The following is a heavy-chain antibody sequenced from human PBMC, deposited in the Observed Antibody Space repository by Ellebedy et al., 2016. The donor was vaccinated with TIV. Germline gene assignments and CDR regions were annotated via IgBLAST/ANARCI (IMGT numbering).Heavy chain of an antibody. D-gene: IGHD3-3*01. CDR1: GYSFTTSW. V-gene: IGHV5-51*01. CDR3: ARLESFSFDY. CDR2: IYPGDSDI. J-gene: IGHJ4*02. Sequence: GESLKISCKGSGYSFTTSWIGWVRQMPGKGLEWMGIIYPGDSDIRYSPSFQGQVSLSADKSISTAYLQWRSLKASDTAMYYCARLESFSFDYWGQGTLVTVSS.